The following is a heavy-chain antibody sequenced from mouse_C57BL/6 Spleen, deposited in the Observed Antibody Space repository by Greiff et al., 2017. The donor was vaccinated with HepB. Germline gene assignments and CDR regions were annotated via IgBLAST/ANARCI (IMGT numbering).Heavy chain of an antibody. V-gene: IGHV1-54*01. CDR1: GYAFTNYL. J-gene: IGHJ2*01. CDR2: INPGSGGT. Sequence: VQLQQSGAELVRPGTSVKVSCKASGYAFTNYLIEWVKQRPGQGLEWIGVINPGSGGTNYNEKFKGKATLTADKSSSTAYTQLSSLTSEDTAVSFCSSSITRDVGDYWGQGTTLTVSS. CDR3: SSSITRDVGDY. D-gene: IGHD1-1*01.